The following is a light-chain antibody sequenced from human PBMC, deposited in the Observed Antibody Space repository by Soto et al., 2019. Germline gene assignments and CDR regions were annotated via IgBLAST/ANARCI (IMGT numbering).Light chain of an antibody. V-gene: IGLV2-8*01. J-gene: IGLJ2*01. CDR1: GSDVGGYDY. CDR2: EVI. CDR3: SSYTGANRLV. Sequence: QSALTQPPSASGSPGQSVTISCTGTGSDVGGYDYVSWYQQHPGKAPKLMIYEVIKRPSGVPNRFSGSKSGNTASLTVSGLQAEDEADYYCSSYTGANRLVFGGGTKVTVL.